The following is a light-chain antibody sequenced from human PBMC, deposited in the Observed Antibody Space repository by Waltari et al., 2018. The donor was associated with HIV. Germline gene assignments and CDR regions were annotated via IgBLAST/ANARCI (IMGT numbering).Light chain of an antibody. CDR3: CSYADNYTWV. J-gene: IGLJ3*02. Sequence: QSALTQPRSMSGSPGQSVTISCTGTSSDVGGYNYVSWYQQHPGKAPKLMIFDVNKRCSGVPDRFSGSKYGNTASLTISGLQAEDEADYYCCSYADNYTWVFGGGTKLTVL. CDR1: SSDVGGYNY. CDR2: DVN. V-gene: IGLV2-11*01.